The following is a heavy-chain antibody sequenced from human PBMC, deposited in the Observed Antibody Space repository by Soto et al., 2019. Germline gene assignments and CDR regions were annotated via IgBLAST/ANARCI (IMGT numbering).Heavy chain of an antibody. V-gene: IGHV4-59*01. D-gene: IGHD3-22*01. CDR1: GGSISSYY. CDR3: ARSPGDYYDSSGYPFDY. Sequence: SETLSLTCTVSGGSISSYYWSWIRQPPGKGLEWIGYIYYSGSTNYNPSLKSRVTISVDTSKNQFSLKLSSVTAADTAVYCCARSPGDYYDSSGYPFDYWGQGTLVTVSS. CDR2: IYYSGST. J-gene: IGHJ4*02.